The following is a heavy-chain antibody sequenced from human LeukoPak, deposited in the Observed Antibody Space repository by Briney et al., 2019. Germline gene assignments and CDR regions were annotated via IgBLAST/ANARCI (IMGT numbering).Heavy chain of an antibody. D-gene: IGHD3/OR15-3a*01. Sequence: PGRSLRLSCAASGFTFSSYGMHWVRQAPGKGLEWVAVISYDGSNKYYADSVKGRFTISRDNSMNTLYLQMDSLRAEDTAVYYCASYDIRTGHHYPFDHWGQGTLVTVSS. J-gene: IGHJ5*02. V-gene: IGHV3-30*03. CDR1: GFTFSSYG. CDR3: ASYDIRTGHHYPFDH. CDR2: ISYDGSNK.